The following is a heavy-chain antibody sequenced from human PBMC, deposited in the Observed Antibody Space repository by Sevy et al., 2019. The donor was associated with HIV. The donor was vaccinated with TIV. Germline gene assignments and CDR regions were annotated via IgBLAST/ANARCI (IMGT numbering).Heavy chain of an antibody. CDR2: ISGSGRST. V-gene: IGHV3-23*01. Sequence: GGSLKLSCAASGFTFSGSAMTWVRQAPGKGLEWVSAISGSGRSTYYAGSVKGRFTVSRDNSKNTLYLQMNSLRAEDTAIYYCAKVVSFSAYGEPAFDYWGQGTLVTVSS. CDR1: GFTFSGSA. D-gene: IGHD4-17*01. CDR3: AKVVSFSAYGEPAFDY. J-gene: IGHJ4*02.